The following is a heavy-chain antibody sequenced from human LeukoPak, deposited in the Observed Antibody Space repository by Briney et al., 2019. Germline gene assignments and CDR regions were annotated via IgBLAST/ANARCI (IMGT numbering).Heavy chain of an antibody. CDR3: ARVRSLDYYYFYYMDV. CDR1: GYTFSTYG. Sequence: ASVKVSCKASGYTFSTYGISWVRQAPGQGLEWMGWISAYNGNTNYAQKVQGRVTMTTDTPTSTAYMELRSLRFDDTAVYYCARVRSLDYYYFYYMDVWGKGTTVTVSS. V-gene: IGHV1-18*01. CDR2: ISAYNGNT. J-gene: IGHJ6*03.